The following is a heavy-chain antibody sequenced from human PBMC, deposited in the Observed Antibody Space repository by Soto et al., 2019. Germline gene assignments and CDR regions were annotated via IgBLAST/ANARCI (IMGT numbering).Heavy chain of an antibody. CDR3: ASRHKPYDFWSGEYFDY. D-gene: IGHD3-3*01. CDR1: GGSVSSGSYY. V-gene: IGHV4-61*01. CDR2: IYYTGST. Sequence: QVQLQESGPGLVKPSETLSLTCTVSGGSVSSGSYYWSWIRQPPGKGLEWIGYIYYTGSTNYNPSLKSRVTIAVDTSTNQFSLKLRSVTAADTAVYYCASRHKPYDFWSGEYFDYWGQGTLVTVSS. J-gene: IGHJ4*02.